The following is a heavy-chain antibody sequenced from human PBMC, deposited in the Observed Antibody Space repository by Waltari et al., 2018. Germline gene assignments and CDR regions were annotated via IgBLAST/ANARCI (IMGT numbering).Heavy chain of an antibody. Sequence: EVQLVESGGGLVQPGGSLRLSCAASGFTFSSYEMNWVRQAPGKGLEWVSYISSSGSTIYYADSVKGRFTISRDNAKNSLYLQMNSLRAEDTAVYYCASFALKLIERDYYYYMDVWGKGTTVTVSS. CDR1: GFTFSSYE. D-gene: IGHD1-1*01. J-gene: IGHJ6*03. V-gene: IGHV3-48*03. CDR3: ASFALKLIERDYYYYMDV. CDR2: ISSSGSTI.